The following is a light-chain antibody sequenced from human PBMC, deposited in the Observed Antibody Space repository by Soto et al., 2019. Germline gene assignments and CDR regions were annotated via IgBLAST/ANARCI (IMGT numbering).Light chain of an antibody. CDR3: LPVYDYPQT. V-gene: IGKV1-6*02. J-gene: IGKJ1*01. CDR1: QGIRDD. CDR2: AAS. Sequence: AIQMTQSPSSLSASVGDTVTITCRASQGIRDDLGWYQQKPGKAPKLLIYAASSLQSGVPSRFLGSGSGTDFTLTVSSLQPEDFATYYCLPVYDYPQTFGQGTKVEIK.